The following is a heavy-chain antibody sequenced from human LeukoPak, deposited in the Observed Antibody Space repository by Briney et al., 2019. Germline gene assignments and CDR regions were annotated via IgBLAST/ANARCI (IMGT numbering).Heavy chain of an antibody. D-gene: IGHD3-22*01. CDR3: ARHGYYDSRGYGSAFDI. V-gene: IGHV4-39*01. J-gene: IGHJ3*02. Sequence: SETLSLTCTVSGGSISSSSYYWAWIRQPPGKGLEWIGSIHYSGSPYDNPSLKSRVTISVDTSKNHLSLNLTSVTAADTAVYYCARHGYYDSRGYGSAFDIWGQGTMVTVSS. CDR1: GGSISSSSYY. CDR2: IHYSGSP.